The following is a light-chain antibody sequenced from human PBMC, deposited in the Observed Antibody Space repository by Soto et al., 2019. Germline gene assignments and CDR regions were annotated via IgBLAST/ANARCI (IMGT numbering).Light chain of an antibody. J-gene: IGKJ1*01. CDR3: QQYGSSPQT. CDR2: GAS. V-gene: IGKV3-20*01. CDR1: ESVSSSS. Sequence: EIVLTQSPGTLSLSPGERATLSCRASESVSSSSLAWYQQKPGQAPRLHIYGASTRATGIPARFSGSGSGTDFTLTISRLEPEDFAVYYCQQYGSSPQTFGQGTKVDIK.